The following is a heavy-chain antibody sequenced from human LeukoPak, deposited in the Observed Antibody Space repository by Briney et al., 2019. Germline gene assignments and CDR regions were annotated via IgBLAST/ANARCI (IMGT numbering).Heavy chain of an antibody. Sequence: SETLSLTCTVSGGSIRSSSYYWGGIRQPPGKGLEWIGSIYYSGSTYYNPSLRSRVTISVDTSKNQVSLRLSSVTAADTAVYYCASGHYDSSGYYYPFDYWGQGTLVTVSS. CDR3: ASGHYDSSGYYYPFDY. V-gene: IGHV4-39*01. D-gene: IGHD3-22*01. J-gene: IGHJ4*02. CDR1: GGSIRSSSYY. CDR2: IYYSGST.